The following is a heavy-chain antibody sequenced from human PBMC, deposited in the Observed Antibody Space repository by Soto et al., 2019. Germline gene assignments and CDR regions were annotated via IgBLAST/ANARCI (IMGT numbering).Heavy chain of an antibody. V-gene: IGHV3-21*01. CDR3: ARGAAAGTFDY. Sequence: EVQLVESGGGLVKPGGSLRLSCAASGFTFSSYSMNWVRQAPGKGLEWVSSISSSSSYIYYADSVKGRFTISRDNAKKSLYLQMNGLRAEDTAVYYCARGAAAGTFDYWGQGTLVTVSS. D-gene: IGHD6-13*01. CDR1: GFTFSSYS. CDR2: ISSSSSYI. J-gene: IGHJ4*02.